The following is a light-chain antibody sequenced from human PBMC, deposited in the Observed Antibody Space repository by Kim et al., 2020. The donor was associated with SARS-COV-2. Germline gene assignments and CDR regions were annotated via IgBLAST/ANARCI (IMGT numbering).Light chain of an antibody. CDR3: NSRDRSGNHVV. J-gene: IGLJ2*01. CDR1: SRRSYY. V-gene: IGLV3-19*01. CDR2: GKN. Sequence: SSELTQDPAVSVALGQTVRITCQGDSRRSYYASWYQQKPGQAPVLVIYGKNNRPSGIPDRLSGSSSGNTASLTITVAQAEDEADYYFNSRDRSGNHVVFG.